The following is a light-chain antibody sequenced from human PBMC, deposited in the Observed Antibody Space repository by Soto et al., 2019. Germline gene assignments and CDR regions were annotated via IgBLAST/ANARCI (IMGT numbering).Light chain of an antibody. V-gene: IGKV3-11*01. CDR1: QYINTR. Sequence: EMVFTQSPATLSSFPADRVTLSCRASQYINTRLAWYQHRPGQAPRLLIYQTSIRAAGIPARFSASGSGTDFTLTISDVQPEDFALYYCHQRQSWPRTFGQGTKVDI. CDR3: HQRQSWPRT. CDR2: QTS. J-gene: IGKJ1*01.